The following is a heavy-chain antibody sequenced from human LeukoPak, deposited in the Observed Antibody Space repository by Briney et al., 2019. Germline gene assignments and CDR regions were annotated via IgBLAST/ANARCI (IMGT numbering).Heavy chain of an antibody. CDR2: ISAHNGNT. CDR1: GYTFTSYG. D-gene: IGHD6-6*01. CDR3: ARSGSSSDSASDY. Sequence: ASVKVSCKASGYTFTSYGISWVRQAPGQGLEWMGWISAHNGNTNYAQNLRGRVTMTTETSTSTAYMELRSLRSDDTAVYYCARSGSSSDSASDYWGQGTLVSVSS. J-gene: IGHJ4*02. V-gene: IGHV1-18*01.